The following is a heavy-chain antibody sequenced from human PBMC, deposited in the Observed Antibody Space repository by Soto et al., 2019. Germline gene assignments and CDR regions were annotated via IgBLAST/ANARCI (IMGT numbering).Heavy chain of an antibody. CDR2: IIPIFGTA. D-gene: IGHD6-13*01. Sequence: SVKVSCKASGGTFSSYAISWVRQAPGQGLEWMGGIIPIFGTANYAQKFQGRVTITADESTSTAYMELNSLRAEDTAVYYCAKELREQQSDYWGQGTLVTVSS. CDR3: AKELREQQSDY. CDR1: GGTFSSYA. J-gene: IGHJ4*02. V-gene: IGHV1-69*13.